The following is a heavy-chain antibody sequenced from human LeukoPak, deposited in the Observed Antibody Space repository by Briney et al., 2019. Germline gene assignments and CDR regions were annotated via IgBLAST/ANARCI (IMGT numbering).Heavy chain of an antibody. D-gene: IGHD5-18*01. CDR1: GFNFNIYA. J-gene: IGHJ4*02. CDR3: ARDGKDTAMKAMDD. Sequence: GGSLRLSCAASGFNFNIYAMHWVRQAPGKGLEWVAVISYDGSTKYYADSVKGRFTISRDNSKSTLYLQMNSLRAEDTAVYYCARDGKDTAMKAMDDWGQGTLVTVSS. CDR2: ISYDGSTK. V-gene: IGHV3-30*04.